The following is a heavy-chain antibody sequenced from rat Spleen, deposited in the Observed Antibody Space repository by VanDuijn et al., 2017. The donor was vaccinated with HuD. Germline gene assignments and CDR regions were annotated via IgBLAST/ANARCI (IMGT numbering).Heavy chain of an antibody. CDR1: GYSITSGYG. Sequence: EVQLQESGPGLVKPSQSLSLTCSVTGYSITSGYGWNWIRKFPGKKLEWKGYITSAGRTNYNPPLKSKIPITRDTSKNQFFLQLTSVTTEDTATYYCARRGLQSYYFDYWGQGVMVTVSS. J-gene: IGHJ2*01. CDR3: ARRGLQSYYFDY. D-gene: IGHD1-1*01. CDR2: ITSAGRT. V-gene: IGHV3-3*01.